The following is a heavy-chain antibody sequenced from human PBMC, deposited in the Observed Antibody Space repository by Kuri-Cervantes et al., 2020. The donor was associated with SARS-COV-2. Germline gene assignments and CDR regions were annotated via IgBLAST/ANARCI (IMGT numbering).Heavy chain of an antibody. V-gene: IGHV3-21*01. Sequence: GESLKISCAASGFTFDDYGMSWVRQAPGKGLEWVSSISGSSSYIYYVDSVKGRFTISRDNAKNSLYLQMSSLRAEDTAMYYCGRGRDCSSPSCYGVSDWWGQGTLVTVSS. J-gene: IGHJ4*02. CDR1: GFTFDDYG. CDR3: GRGRDCSSPSCYGVSDW. D-gene: IGHD2-2*01. CDR2: ISGSSSYI.